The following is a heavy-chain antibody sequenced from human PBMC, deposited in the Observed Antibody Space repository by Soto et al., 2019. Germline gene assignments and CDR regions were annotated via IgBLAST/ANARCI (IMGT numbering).Heavy chain of an antibody. J-gene: IGHJ4*02. CDR2: GYQSGNT. D-gene: IGHD1-1*01. V-gene: IGHV4-39*01. CDR3: ARHALPTEFDL. CDR1: GVSISSSSHY. Sequence: QLQLEESGPGLVKPSETVSLTCSVSGVSISSSSHYWGWVRHAPGQGREWIGSGYQSGNTYYNPSLRNRVAVSVATSTHQISLRVKFVTVADTGVYFCARHALPTEFDLWGQGTPVTVSS.